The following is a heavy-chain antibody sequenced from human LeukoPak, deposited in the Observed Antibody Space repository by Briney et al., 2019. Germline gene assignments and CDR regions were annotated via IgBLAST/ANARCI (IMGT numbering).Heavy chain of an antibody. CDR2: INPHNGDT. CDR1: GYTFSSQG. D-gene: IGHD4-17*01. CDR3: ATGARHPFDV. Sequence: ASVKVSCKASGYTFSSQGISWVRQAPGQGLERMGWINPHNGDTYYAQKVQGRFTMTTDAATSTAYMELRSLGPDDTAVYYCATGARHPFDVWGQGTMVTVSS. J-gene: IGHJ3*01. V-gene: IGHV1-18*01.